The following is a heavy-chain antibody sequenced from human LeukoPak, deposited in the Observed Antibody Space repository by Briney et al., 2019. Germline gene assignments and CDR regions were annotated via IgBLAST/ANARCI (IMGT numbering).Heavy chain of an antibody. V-gene: IGHV1-69*13. Sequence: SVKVSCKASGYTFTGYYMHWVRQAPGQGLEWMGGIIPIFGTSNYAQKFQGRVTITADESTSTAYMELSSLRSEDTAVYYCARGVAVAGTPTYYYYMDVWGKGTTVTISS. J-gene: IGHJ6*03. D-gene: IGHD6-19*01. CDR1: GYTFTGYY. CDR2: IIPIFGTS. CDR3: ARGVAVAGTPTYYYYMDV.